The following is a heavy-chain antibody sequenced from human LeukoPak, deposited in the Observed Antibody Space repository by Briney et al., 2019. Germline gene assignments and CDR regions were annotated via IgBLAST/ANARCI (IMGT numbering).Heavy chain of an antibody. D-gene: IGHD3-22*01. J-gene: IGHJ4*02. CDR3: ASGLSDSSGYYGLDY. CDR2: IYTSGST. CDR1: GGSISSGSYY. Sequence: SSETLSLTCTVSGGSISSGSYYWSWIRQPAGKGLEWIGRIYTSGSTNYNPSLKSRVTISVDTSKNQFSLKLSSATAADTAVYYCASGLSDSSGYYGLDYWGQGTLVTVSS. V-gene: IGHV4-61*02.